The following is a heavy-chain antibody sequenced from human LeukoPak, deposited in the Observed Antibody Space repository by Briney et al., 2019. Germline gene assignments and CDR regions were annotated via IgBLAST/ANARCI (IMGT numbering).Heavy chain of an antibody. CDR2: IKQDGSEK. J-gene: IGHJ6*03. V-gene: IGHV3-7*01. CDR3: TRVEETATTAAIIRKYSYYYYYMDV. CDR1: GFTFSSYW. Sequence: GGSLRLSCAASGFTFSSYWMSWVRQAPGKGLEWVANIKQDGSEKHYVDSVKGRFTISRDNAKNSLYLQMSSLRAEDTAVYYCTRVEETATTAAIIRKYSYYYYYMDVWGKGNAVTVSS. D-gene: IGHD4-11*01.